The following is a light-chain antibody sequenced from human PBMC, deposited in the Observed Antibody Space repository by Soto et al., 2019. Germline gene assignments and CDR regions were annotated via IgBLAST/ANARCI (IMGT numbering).Light chain of an antibody. V-gene: IGKV3-20*01. CDR1: PSVSSNY. CDR3: QQYGTSLFT. Sequence: EIVLTQSPGTLSLSPGERATLSCRASPSVSSNYLAWYQQKPGQAPRLLIYGASSRATGIPDRFSGSGSGKYFTLTISRLEPEDFAVYYCQQYGTSLFTFGPGTTVDIK. CDR2: GAS. J-gene: IGKJ3*01.